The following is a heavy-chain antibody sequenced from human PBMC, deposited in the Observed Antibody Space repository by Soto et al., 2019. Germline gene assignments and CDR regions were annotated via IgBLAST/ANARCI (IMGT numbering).Heavy chain of an antibody. J-gene: IGHJ4*02. Sequence: AGGSLRLSCVASGFNFVNFGMHWGRQAPGKGLEWLTVISNDENIKQDSVRGRFAIARDNSKNTLYLHLTSLRAEDTAIYYCARGLRGVLDYWGQGTLVTVSS. V-gene: IGHV3-33*01. CDR1: GFNFVNFG. D-gene: IGHD5-12*01. CDR3: ARGLRGVLDY. CDR2: ISNDENIK.